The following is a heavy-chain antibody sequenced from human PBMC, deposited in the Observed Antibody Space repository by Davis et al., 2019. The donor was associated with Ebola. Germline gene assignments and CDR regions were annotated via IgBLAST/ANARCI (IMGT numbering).Heavy chain of an antibody. CDR3: ARVRWTSGYYFDY. Sequence: GESLKISCAASGFSVSANYMNWVRQAPGKGLEWVSVIYSGGTTYYADSVKGRFTISRDNSKNTLSLQMNSLRAEDTAVYYCARVRWTSGYYFDYWGQGTLVTVSS. CDR1: GFSVSANY. CDR2: IYSGGTT. V-gene: IGHV3-53*01. J-gene: IGHJ4*02. D-gene: IGHD3-22*01.